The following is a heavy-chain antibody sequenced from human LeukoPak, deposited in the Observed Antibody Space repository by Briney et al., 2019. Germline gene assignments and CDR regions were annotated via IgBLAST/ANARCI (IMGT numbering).Heavy chain of an antibody. J-gene: IGHJ4*02. D-gene: IGHD3-10*01. CDR1: GFTFSNAW. V-gene: IGHV3-15*01. CDR2: IKSKTDGGTT. CDR3: TTDRGPPPLLWFGELSPTFDY. Sequence: PGGSLRLSCAASGFTFSNAWMSWVRQAPGKGLEWVGRIKSKTDGGTTDYAAPVKGRFTISRDDSKNTLYLQMNSLKTEDTAVYYCTTDRGPPPLLWFGELSPTFDYWGQGTLVTVSS.